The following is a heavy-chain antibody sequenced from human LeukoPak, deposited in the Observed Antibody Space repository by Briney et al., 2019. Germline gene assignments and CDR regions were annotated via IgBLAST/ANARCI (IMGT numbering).Heavy chain of an antibody. J-gene: IGHJ4*02. Sequence: PSETLSLTCGVSGGSFNSDDYYWNWIRQPPGRGLEWIEYIYYGGNTNYNPSLRSRVTISMDTSKNQFSLKVNSVTAADTAVYFCASGPRNYYYSGSYHYWGQGTLVTVSS. CDR2: IYYGGNT. D-gene: IGHD3-10*01. V-gene: IGHV4-61*08. CDR3: ASGPRNYYYSGSYHY. CDR1: GGSFNSDDYY.